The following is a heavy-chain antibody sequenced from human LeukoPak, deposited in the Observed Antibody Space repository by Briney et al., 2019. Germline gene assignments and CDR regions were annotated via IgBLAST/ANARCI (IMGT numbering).Heavy chain of an antibody. Sequence: SETLSLTCTVSGGSISSYCWSWIRQPPGKGLEWIGYIYYSGSTNYNPSLKSRVTISVDTSKNQFSLKLSSVTAADTAVYYCARDRAARGPLRLDYWGQGTLVTVSS. D-gene: IGHD6-25*01. CDR3: ARDRAARGPLRLDY. V-gene: IGHV4-59*01. J-gene: IGHJ4*02. CDR1: GGSISSYC. CDR2: IYYSGST.